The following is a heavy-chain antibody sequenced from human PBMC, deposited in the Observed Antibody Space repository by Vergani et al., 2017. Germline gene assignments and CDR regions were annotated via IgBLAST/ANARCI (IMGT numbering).Heavy chain of an antibody. D-gene: IGHD2-2*01. J-gene: IGHJ6*02. Sequence: QVQLQESGPGLVKPSQTLSLTCTVSGGSISSGSYYWSWIRPPAGKGLEWIGRIYTSWSTNYNPSLKSRVTISVDTSKNQFSLKRSSVTAADTAVDYCAGSCSSTSCDYYYGMDVWGQGTTVTVSS. CDR3: AGSCSSTSCDYYYGMDV. CDR2: IYTSWST. CDR1: GGSISSGSYY. V-gene: IGHV4-61*02.